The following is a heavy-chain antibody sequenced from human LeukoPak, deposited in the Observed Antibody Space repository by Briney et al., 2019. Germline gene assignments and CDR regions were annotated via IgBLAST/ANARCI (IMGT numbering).Heavy chain of an antibody. Sequence: RGALRLSCAAPGVTFIDYYMSWIRQAPGKGLEWGSYISSSSRTIYYADSVKGRFTISRDKAKNSLYLQMNSLGAEDPAVYSCAAPGINSGDAAFDIWGQGTMVTVSS. CDR3: AAPGINSGDAAFDI. CDR2: ISSSSRTI. J-gene: IGHJ3*02. CDR1: GVTFIDYY. V-gene: IGHV3-11*01. D-gene: IGHD7-27*01.